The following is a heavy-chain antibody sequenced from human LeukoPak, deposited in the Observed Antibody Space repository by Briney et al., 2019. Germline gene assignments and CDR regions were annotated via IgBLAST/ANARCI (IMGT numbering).Heavy chain of an antibody. CDR1: GGSISSSTYY. J-gene: IGHJ4*02. D-gene: IGHD3-9*01. CDR2: IYYSGST. Sequence: SETLSLTCTVSGGSISSSTYYWGWIRQPPGKGLEWIGTIYYSGSTYYNPSLKSRVTISVDTSKNQFSLKLTSVTDTDTAVYYCARHKFDSPPYYFDYWGQGTLVTVSS. V-gene: IGHV4-39*01. CDR3: ARHKFDSPPYYFDY.